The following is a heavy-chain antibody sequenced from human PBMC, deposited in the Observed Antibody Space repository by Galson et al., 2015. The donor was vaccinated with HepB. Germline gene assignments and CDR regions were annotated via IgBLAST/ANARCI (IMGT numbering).Heavy chain of an antibody. Sequence: SVKVSCKASGYTFTSYYMHWVRQAPGQGLEWMGIINPSGGSTSYAQKLQGRVTMTRDTSTSTVYMELSSLRSEDTAVYYCARDGSSGYYPTYYYYYGMDVWGQGTTVTVSS. V-gene: IGHV1-46*04. D-gene: IGHD3-22*01. CDR1: GYTFTSYY. J-gene: IGHJ6*02. CDR3: ARDGSSGYYPTYYYYYGMDV. CDR2: INPSGGST.